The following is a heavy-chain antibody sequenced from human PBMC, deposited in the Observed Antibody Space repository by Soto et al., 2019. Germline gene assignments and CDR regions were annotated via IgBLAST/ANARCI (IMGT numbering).Heavy chain of an antibody. V-gene: IGHV5-51*01. D-gene: IGHD1-1*01. J-gene: IGHJ5*02. CDR2: IYPGDSDI. CDR3: AVTTGTTNNWFDP. CDR1: VYSFTNYW. Sequence: HGECLKISCKGSVYSFTNYWIAWVRQMPGKGLEWMGIIYPGDSDIRYSPSFQGQVTISVDKSISTAYLQWSSLKASDTAMYYCAVTTGTTNNWFDPWGQGTLVTVSS.